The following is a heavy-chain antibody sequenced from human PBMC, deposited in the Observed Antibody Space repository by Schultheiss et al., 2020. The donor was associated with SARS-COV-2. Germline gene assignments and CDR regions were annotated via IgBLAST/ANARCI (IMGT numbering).Heavy chain of an antibody. CDR3: AHSTYDFWSGRHYYYYYMDV. V-gene: IGHV2-5*01. D-gene: IGHD3-3*01. CDR1: GFSLSTSGVG. Sequence: SGPTLVKPTQTLTLTCTFSGFSLSTSGVGVGWIRQPPGKALEWLALIYWNDDKRYSPSLKSRLTITKDTSKNQVVLTMTNMDPVDTATYYCAHSTYDFWSGRHYYYYYMDVWGKGTTVTVSS. J-gene: IGHJ6*03. CDR2: IYWNDDK.